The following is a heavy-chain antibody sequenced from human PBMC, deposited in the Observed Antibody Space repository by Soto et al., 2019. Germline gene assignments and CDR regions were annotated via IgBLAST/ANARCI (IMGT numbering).Heavy chain of an antibody. Sequence: QVQLVESGGGVVQPGRSLQLSCAASGFTFSSYTMHWVRQAPGKGLEWVAIMSNDGSNKHYADSVKGRFTISRDNSKNTLYLQMKSLRAEDTAMYYCARDLVMGHYYGMAVWGQGTTVTVSS. V-gene: IGHV3-30-3*01. D-gene: IGHD2-8*01. CDR1: GFTFSSYT. J-gene: IGHJ6*02. CDR2: MSNDGSNK. CDR3: ARDLVMGHYYGMAV.